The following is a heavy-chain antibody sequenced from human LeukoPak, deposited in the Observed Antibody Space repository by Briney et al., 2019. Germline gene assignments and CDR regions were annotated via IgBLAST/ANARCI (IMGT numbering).Heavy chain of an antibody. D-gene: IGHD6-6*01. J-gene: IGHJ5*02. V-gene: IGHV3-21*04. CDR2: ISSSSTYI. CDR3: AREGSSSSAWFDP. CDR1: GFTFSSYS. Sequence: GGSLRLSCAASGFTFSSYSMNWVRQAPWKGLEWVSSISSSSTYIYYADSVKGRFTISRDNAKNSLYLQMNSLRAEDTAVYYCAREGSSSSAWFDPWGQGTLVTVSS.